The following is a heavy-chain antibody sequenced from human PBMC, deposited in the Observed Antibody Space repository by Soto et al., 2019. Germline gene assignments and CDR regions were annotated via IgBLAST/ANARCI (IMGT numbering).Heavy chain of an antibody. J-gene: IGHJ3*01. CDR1: GFTFNNYA. CDR3: AKRLTIFGVVIKDAFDL. D-gene: IGHD3-3*01. V-gene: IGHV3-23*01. CDR2: IRNSGDRT. Sequence: GGSLRLSCAASGFTFNNYAMSWVRQAPGKGLEWVSSIRNSGDRTYYADSVKGRFSIYRDNFRNTLYLQMSSLRVEDTAVYYCAKRLTIFGVVIKDAFDLWGQGTMVT.